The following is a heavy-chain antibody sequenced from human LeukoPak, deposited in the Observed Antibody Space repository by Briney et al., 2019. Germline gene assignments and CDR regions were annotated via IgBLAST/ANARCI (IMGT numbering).Heavy chain of an antibody. V-gene: IGHV3-23*01. J-gene: IGHJ4*02. CDR2: IGGSVGSM. CDR3: AKRGNSWDLFDY. CDR1: GFTFNNYA. Sequence: PGGSLRLSCAASGFTFNNYAMSWVRQAPGKGLEWVSNIGGSVGSMFYAASVKGRFATSRDNSKNTLFLQMNNLRVEDTAVYYCAKRGNSWDLFDYWGQGTLVTVSS. D-gene: IGHD6-13*01.